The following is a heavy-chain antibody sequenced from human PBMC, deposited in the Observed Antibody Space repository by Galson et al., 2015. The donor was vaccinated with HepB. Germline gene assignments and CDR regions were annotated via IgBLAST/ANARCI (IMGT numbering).Heavy chain of an antibody. J-gene: IGHJ4*02. D-gene: IGHD3-22*01. CDR2: ISYDGSNK. V-gene: IGHV3-30*18. CDR1: GFIFSNYG. CDR3: AKGSPYYYDSSGYYDY. Sequence: SLRLSCAASGFIFSNYGMHWVRQAPGKGLEWVAVISYDGSNKYYADSVKGRFTISRDNSKNTLYLQMNSLRAEDTAVYYCAKGSPYYYDSSGYYDYWGQGTLVTVSS.